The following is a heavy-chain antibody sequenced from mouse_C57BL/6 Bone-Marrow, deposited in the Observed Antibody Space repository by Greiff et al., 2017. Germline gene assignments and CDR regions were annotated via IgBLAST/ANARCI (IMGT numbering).Heavy chain of an antibody. CDR2: IYPGSGNT. CDR1: GYTFTDYY. J-gene: IGHJ4*01. Sequence: QVHVKQSGAELVRPGASVKLSCKASGYTFTDYYINWVKQRPGQGLEWIARIYPGSGNTYYNEKFKGKATLTAEKSSSTAYMQLSSLTSEDSAVYFCARGLLRDYYAMDYWGQGTSVTVSS. V-gene: IGHV1-76*01. CDR3: ARGLLRDYYAMDY. D-gene: IGHD1-1*01.